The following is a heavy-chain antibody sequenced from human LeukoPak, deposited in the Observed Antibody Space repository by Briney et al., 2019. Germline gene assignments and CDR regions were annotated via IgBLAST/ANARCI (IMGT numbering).Heavy chain of an antibody. CDR3: PQIAVAATGDY. V-gene: IGHV3-23*01. CDR1: GFTFSSYA. CDR2: ISGSGGST. Sequence: GGSLRLSCAASGFTFSSYAMSWVRQAPGRGLEWVSAISGSGGSTYYADSVKGRFTISRGNSKNTLYLQMNSLRAEDTAVYYCPQIAVAATGDYWGQGTLVTVSS. J-gene: IGHJ4*02. D-gene: IGHD6-19*01.